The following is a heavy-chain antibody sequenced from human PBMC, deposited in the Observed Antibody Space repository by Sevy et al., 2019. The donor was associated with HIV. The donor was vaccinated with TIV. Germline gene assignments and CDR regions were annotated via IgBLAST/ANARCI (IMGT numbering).Heavy chain of an antibody. Sequence: ASVKVSCKASGYTFTSFYINWVRQAPGQGLEWMGWISAYNGNTNYPQNFQGRVTMTTDTSTSTAYMELRSLRSDDTAVYYCARGASRLAPDYWGRGTLVTVSS. V-gene: IGHV1-18*01. CDR2: ISAYNGNT. CDR3: ARGASRLAPDY. CDR1: GYTFTSFY. J-gene: IGHJ4*02.